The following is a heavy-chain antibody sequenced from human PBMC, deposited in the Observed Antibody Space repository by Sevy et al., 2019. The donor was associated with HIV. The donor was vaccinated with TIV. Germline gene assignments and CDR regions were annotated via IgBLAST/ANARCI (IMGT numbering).Heavy chain of an antibody. CDR1: GFTFDDYG. CDR2: LTWTSSSI. D-gene: IGHD5-18*01. CDR3: AKVTMVAAMDIYEPFDA. V-gene: IGHV3-9*01. J-gene: IGHJ3*01. Sequence: GGFLRLSCAASGFTFDDYGMHWVRQAPGKGLEWVSGLTWTSSSITYADSVKGRFTVWRDNAKNSQYLQMTNLRADDTAFYFCAKVTMVAAMDIYEPFDAWGQGTMVTVSS.